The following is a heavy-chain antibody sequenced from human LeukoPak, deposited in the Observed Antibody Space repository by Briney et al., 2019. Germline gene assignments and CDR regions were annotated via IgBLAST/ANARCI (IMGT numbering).Heavy chain of an antibody. V-gene: IGHV1-8*01. D-gene: IGHD3-22*01. CDR3: AREHDSYRDY. CDR2: MNPNSGST. Sequence: VSVKVSCKASGYTFTSYDINWVRQATGQGLEWMGWMNPNSGSTGYAQKFQGRVTMTRNTSISTAYMELSSLRSEDTAVYYCAREHDSYRDYWGQGTLVTVSS. CDR1: GYTFTSYD. J-gene: IGHJ4*02.